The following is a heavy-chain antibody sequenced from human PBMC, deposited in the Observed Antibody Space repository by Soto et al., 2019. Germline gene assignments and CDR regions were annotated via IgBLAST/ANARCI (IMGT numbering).Heavy chain of an antibody. D-gene: IGHD3-22*01. CDR3: ARGAYYDSRGDAFDI. CDR2: ISAYNGNT. V-gene: IGHV1-18*01. Sequence: ASVKVSCKASGYTFTSYGISWVRQAPGQGLEWMGWISAYNGNTNYAQKLQGGVTMTTDTSTSTAYMELRSLRSDDTAVYYCARGAYYDSRGDAFDIWGQGTMVTVSS. CDR1: GYTFTSYG. J-gene: IGHJ3*02.